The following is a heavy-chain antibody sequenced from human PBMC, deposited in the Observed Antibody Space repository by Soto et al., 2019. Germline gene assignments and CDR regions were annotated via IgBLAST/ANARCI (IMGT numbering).Heavy chain of an antibody. V-gene: IGHV1-3*01. CDR1: GYTFTSYA. CDR2: INAGNGNT. D-gene: IGHD6-19*01. CDR3: ARAVAVAADFDY. J-gene: IGHJ4*02. Sequence: GASVKVSCKAPGYTFTSYAIHWVRQAPGQRLEWMGWINAGNGNTKYSQKFQGRVTITRDTSASTAYMELSSLRSEDTAVYYCARAVAVAADFDYWGQGTLVTVSS.